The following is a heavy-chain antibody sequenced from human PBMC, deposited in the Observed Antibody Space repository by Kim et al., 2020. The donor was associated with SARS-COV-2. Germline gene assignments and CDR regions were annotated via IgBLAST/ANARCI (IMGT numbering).Heavy chain of an antibody. J-gene: IGHJ4*02. CDR3: AKEAGWAAKGH. CDR1: GFTFSSYA. CDR2: IYSGRSST. V-gene: IGHV3-23*03. D-gene: IGHD6-13*01. Sequence: GGSLRLSCAASGFTFSSYAMSWVRQAPGKGLEWVSVIYSGRSSTDYADSVKGRFTISRDNSKNTLFLQMNYLRAEDTAVYYCAKEAGWAAKGHWGQGTLVTVSS.